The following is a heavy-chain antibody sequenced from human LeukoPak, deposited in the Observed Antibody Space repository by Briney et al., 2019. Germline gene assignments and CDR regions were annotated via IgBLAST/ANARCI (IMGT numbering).Heavy chain of an antibody. CDR1: GFTFSSYW. V-gene: IGHV3-7*01. CDR2: IEQDGSEK. J-gene: IGHJ4*02. Sequence: GGSLRLSCAASGFTFSSYWMTWVRQAPGKGLEWVANIEQDGSEKYYVDSVKGRFTISRDNAKNSLYLQMISLRAEDTAVYYCTRIQLWSDYWGQGTLVTVSS. CDR3: TRIQLWSDY. D-gene: IGHD5-18*01.